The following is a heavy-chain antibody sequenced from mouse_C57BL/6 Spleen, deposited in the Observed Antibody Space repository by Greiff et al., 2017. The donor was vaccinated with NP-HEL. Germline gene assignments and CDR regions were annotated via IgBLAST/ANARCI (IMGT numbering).Heavy chain of an antibody. J-gene: IGHJ2*01. D-gene: IGHD6-5*01. CDR1: GYTFTSYW. CDR3: ARSLSVRYFDY. V-gene: IGHV1-50*01. Sequence: QVQLQQSGAELVKPGASVKLSCKASGYTFTSYWMQRVKQRPGQGLEWIGEIDPSDSYTNYNQKFKGKATLTVDTSSSTAYMQLSSLTSEDSAVYYCARSLSVRYFDYWGQGTTLTVSS. CDR2: IDPSDSYT.